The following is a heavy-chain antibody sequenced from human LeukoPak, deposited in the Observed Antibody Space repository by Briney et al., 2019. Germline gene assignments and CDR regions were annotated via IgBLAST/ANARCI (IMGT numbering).Heavy chain of an antibody. Sequence: GESLKISCKGSGYSFTTYWIGWVRQLPGKGLEWMGIIYPGDSDTRYSPSFQGQVTISADKSISTAYLQWNSPKASDTAIYYCARYGRGVGASRDWFDPWGQGTLVTVSS. CDR1: GYSFTTYW. D-gene: IGHD3-10*02. V-gene: IGHV5-51*01. CDR3: ARYGRGVGASRDWFDP. J-gene: IGHJ5*02. CDR2: IYPGDSDT.